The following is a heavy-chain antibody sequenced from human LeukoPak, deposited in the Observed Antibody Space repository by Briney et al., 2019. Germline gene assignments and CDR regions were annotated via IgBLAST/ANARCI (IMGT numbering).Heavy chain of an antibody. CDR2: ISGSVGST. J-gene: IGHJ6*04. V-gene: IGHV3-23*01. CDR3: AELGITMIGGV. D-gene: IGHD3-10*02. Sequence: GALRLSCAASGFTFSSYDMSWVRQAPGKGLEWVSAISGSVGSTYYADSVKGRFTISRDNAKNSLYLQMNSLRAEDTAVYYCAELGITMIGGVWGKGTTVTISS. CDR1: GFTFSSYD.